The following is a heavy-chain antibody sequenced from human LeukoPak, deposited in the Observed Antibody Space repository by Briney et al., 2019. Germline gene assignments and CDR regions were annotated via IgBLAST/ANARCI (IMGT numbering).Heavy chain of an antibody. CDR2: INSDGSIT. CDR3: ASSTQISKYADY. CDR1: GFTFNSYG. J-gene: IGHJ4*02. V-gene: IGHV3-74*01. D-gene: IGHD2-2*01. Sequence: GGSLRLSCAASGFTFNSYGMHWVRQAPGKGLVWVSRINSDGSITTYADSVRGRFTISRDNAKSTLYLQMNSLRAEDTAVYYCASSTQISKYADYWGQGALVTVSS.